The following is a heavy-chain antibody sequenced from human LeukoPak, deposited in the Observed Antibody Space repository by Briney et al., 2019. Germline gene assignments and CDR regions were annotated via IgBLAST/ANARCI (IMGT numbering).Heavy chain of an antibody. J-gene: IGHJ3*02. V-gene: IGHV3-30*04. Sequence: PGGSLRLSCAASGFTFSSYAMHWVRQAPGKGLEWVAVISYDGSYKDYADSVKGRFTISRDNSKNTLFLQMNSLRTEDTAVYYCAGVANYYDSSGYYYGKGAFDIWGQGTMVTVSS. CDR2: ISYDGSYK. CDR1: GFTFSSYA. D-gene: IGHD3-22*01. CDR3: AGVANYYDSSGYYYGKGAFDI.